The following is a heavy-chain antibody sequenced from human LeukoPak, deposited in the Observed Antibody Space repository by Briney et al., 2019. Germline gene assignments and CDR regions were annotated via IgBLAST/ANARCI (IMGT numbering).Heavy chain of an antibody. V-gene: IGHV3-23*01. CDR2: ISGSGGST. Sequence: GGSLRLSCAASGFTFSSYGMSWVRQAPGKGLEWVSAISGSGGSTYYADSVKGRFTISRDNSKNTLYLQMNSLRAEDTAVYYCAKGYYGSGKNSWGQGTLVTVSS. J-gene: IGHJ4*02. CDR3: AKGYYGSGKNS. D-gene: IGHD3-10*01. CDR1: GFTFSSYG.